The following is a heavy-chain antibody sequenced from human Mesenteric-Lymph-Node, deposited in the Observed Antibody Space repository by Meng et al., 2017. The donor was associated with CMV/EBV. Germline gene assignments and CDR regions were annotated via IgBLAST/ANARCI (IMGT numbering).Heavy chain of an antibody. D-gene: IGHD2/OR15-2a*01. J-gene: IGHJ4*02. CDR3: AREDAQFSPFDY. CDR2: IYYSGST. V-gene: IGHV4-39*07. Sequence: SETLSLTCTVSGGSISSSSYYWGWIRQPPGKGLEWIGSIYYSGSTYYNPSLKSRVTISVDTSKNQFSLNLMSVTAADTAVYYCAREDAQFSPFDYWGQGTLVTVSS. CDR1: GGSISSSSYY.